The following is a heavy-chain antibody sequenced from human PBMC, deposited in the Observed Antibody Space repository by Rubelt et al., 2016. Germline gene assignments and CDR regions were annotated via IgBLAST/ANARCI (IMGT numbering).Heavy chain of an antibody. V-gene: IGHV4-39*01. D-gene: IGHD5-24*01. Sequence: QLQLQESGPGLVKPSETLSLTCTVSGGSISSSSYYWGWIRQPPGKGLEWIGSIYYSGSTYYNPSPKGRGTISVETSKNQFSLKLRSVTAADTAVYYCARPKPARWLQWVYFDYWGQGTLVTVSS. CDR3: ARPKPARWLQWVYFDY. CDR2: IYYSGST. J-gene: IGHJ4*02. CDR1: GGSISSSSYY.